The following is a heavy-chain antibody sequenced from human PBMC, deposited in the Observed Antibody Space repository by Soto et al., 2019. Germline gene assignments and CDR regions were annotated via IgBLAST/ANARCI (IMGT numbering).Heavy chain of an antibody. J-gene: IGHJ4*02. D-gene: IGHD3-9*01. CDR3: ARPAYYDIWAGYSSRFDF. CDR2: INTVNGKT. V-gene: IGHV1-3*04. CDR1: GYTFTNYA. Sequence: GAPGKVSLKTSGYTFTNYARHLGRPAPGQKPEWMGWINTVNGKTKSSQKFQGRITITRNTSAMTAYMELSSLRSEDTAVYYCARPAYYDIWAGYSSRFDFWGQGTPVTVSS.